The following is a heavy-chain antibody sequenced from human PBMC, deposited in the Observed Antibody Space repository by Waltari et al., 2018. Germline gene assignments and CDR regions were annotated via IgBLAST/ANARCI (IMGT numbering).Heavy chain of an antibody. CDR2: FNGRDGGA. D-gene: IGHD3-10*01. CDR1: GLPSPTYA. V-gene: IGHV3-23*01. J-gene: IGHJ4*02. Sequence: EEQLLQSGGGLVQPGGSLRLSCAASGLPSPTYAMRWVRQAPGKGLEWVSAFNGRDGGAYYADSVKGRFTISSDNSRNTLYLQMNSLRAEDTAVYYCAKLRNYGTTWAGAFDCWGQGTLVTVSS. CDR3: AKLRNYGTTWAGAFDC.